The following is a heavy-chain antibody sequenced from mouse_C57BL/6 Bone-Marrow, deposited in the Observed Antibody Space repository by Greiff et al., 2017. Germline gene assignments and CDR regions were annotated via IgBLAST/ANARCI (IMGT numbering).Heavy chain of an antibody. CDR2: ISSGGSYT. J-gene: IGHJ3*01. V-gene: IGHV5-6*02. CDR3: ASRRDDGYWAPFAY. D-gene: IGHD2-3*01. CDR1: GFTFSSYG. Sequence: EVKLVESGGDLVKPGGSLKLSCAASGFTFSSYGMSWVRQTPDKRLEWVATISSGGSYTYYPDSVKGRFTISRDNAKNTLYLQMVSLKSEDTAMYYCASRRDDGYWAPFAYWGQGTLVTVSA.